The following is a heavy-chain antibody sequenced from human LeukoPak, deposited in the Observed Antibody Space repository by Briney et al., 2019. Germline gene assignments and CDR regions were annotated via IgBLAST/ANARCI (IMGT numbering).Heavy chain of an antibody. Sequence: GGSLRLSCAASGFTVSSNYMSWVRQAPGKGLEWVSVIYSGGSTYYADSVKGRFAISRDNAKNSLYLQMNSLRAEDTAVNYCAREILVGATKGNGFDYWGQGTLVTVSS. CDR2: IYSGGST. CDR3: AREILVGATKGNGFDY. J-gene: IGHJ4*02. D-gene: IGHD1-26*01. V-gene: IGHV3-53*01. CDR1: GFTVSSNY.